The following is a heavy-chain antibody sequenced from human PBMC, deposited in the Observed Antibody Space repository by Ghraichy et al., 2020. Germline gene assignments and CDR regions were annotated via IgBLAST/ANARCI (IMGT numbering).Heavy chain of an antibody. V-gene: IGHV3-23*01. CDR3: GKDRGHPYSNYHMDV. CDR2: ISYSGAST. Sequence: GGSLRLSCAASGFTFSTYAMTWVRLSPGKGLEWVSTISYSGASTFYADSVRGRFSISRDNSQNTLFLQMTSLRAEDTGLYFCGKDRGHPYSNYHMDVWGKGTTVTVSS. J-gene: IGHJ6*03. D-gene: IGHD4-11*01. CDR1: GFTFSTYA.